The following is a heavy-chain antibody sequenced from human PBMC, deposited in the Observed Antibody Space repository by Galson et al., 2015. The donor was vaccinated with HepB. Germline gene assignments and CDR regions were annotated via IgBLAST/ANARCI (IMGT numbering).Heavy chain of an antibody. D-gene: IGHD3-3*01. CDR3: ASNLWSSVTLTTGYYMDV. J-gene: IGHJ6*03. Sequence: SVKVSCKASGGTFSSYAINWVRQAPGQGLEWMGRIIPIVGTPNYAQKFQGRVTITADKSTTTAYMELSSVRFEDTAVYYCASNLWSSVTLTTGYYMDVWGMGTTVTVSS. CDR2: IIPIVGTP. CDR1: GGTFSSYA. V-gene: IGHV1-69*04.